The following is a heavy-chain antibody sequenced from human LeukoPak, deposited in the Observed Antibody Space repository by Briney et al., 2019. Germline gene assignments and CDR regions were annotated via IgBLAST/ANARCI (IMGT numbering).Heavy chain of an antibody. D-gene: IGHD2-2*01. Sequence: GGSLRLSCAASGFTFSSYAMSWVRQAPGKGLEWVSAISGSGDSTYYADSVKGRFTISRDNSKNTLYLQMNSLRAEDTAVYYCAKDGCSSTNCIDYWGQGTLVTVSS. CDR1: GFTFSSYA. V-gene: IGHV3-23*01. CDR3: AKDGCSSTNCIDY. CDR2: ISGSGDST. J-gene: IGHJ4*02.